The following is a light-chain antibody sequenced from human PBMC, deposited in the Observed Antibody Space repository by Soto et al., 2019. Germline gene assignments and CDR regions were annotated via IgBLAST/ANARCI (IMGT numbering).Light chain of an antibody. CDR2: DVS. J-gene: IGLJ2*01. Sequence: QSDLTQPRSVSGSPGQSVTISCTGTSSDVGGYDFVSWYQQHPGKAPKLMISDVSKRPSGVPDRFSGSKSGNTASLTISGLQAEDEADYYCCSYAGDLALFGGGTKVTV. V-gene: IGLV2-11*01. CDR3: CSYAGDLAL. CDR1: SSDVGGYDF.